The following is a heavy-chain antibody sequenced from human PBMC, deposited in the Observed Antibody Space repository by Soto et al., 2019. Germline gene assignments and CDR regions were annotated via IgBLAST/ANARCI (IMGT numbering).Heavy chain of an antibody. D-gene: IGHD3-22*01. Sequence: APVKVSCKASGYTFTNYGVTWVRQAPGQGLEWMGWISYNGNTNYAQKLQGRVTMTTDTSTSTAYMELRGLRSDDTAVYYCARVEDYFDSSGYAHWGQGTQVTVSS. J-gene: IGHJ4*02. V-gene: IGHV1-18*01. CDR1: GYTFTNYG. CDR3: ARVEDYFDSSGYAH. CDR2: ISYNGNT.